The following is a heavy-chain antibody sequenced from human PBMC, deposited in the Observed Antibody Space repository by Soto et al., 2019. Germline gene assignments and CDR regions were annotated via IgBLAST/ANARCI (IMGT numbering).Heavy chain of an antibody. CDR1: GFTFSSYG. Sequence: PGGSLRLSCAASGFTFSSYGMHWVRQAPGKGLEWVAVISYDGSNKYYADSVKGRFTISRDNSKNTLYLQMNSLRAEDTAVYYCAKDGDTAMVTYYYYGMDVWGQGTTVTVSS. D-gene: IGHD5-18*01. CDR2: ISYDGSNK. CDR3: AKDGDTAMVTYYYYGMDV. J-gene: IGHJ6*02. V-gene: IGHV3-30*18.